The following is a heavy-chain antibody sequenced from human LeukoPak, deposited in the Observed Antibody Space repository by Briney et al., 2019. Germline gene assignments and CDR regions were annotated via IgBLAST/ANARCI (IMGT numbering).Heavy chain of an antibody. CDR3: ARIGGSGYFQH. CDR1: GDSISNYY. Sequence: SETLSLTCTVSGDSISNYYWSWIRQPPGKGLEWIGYIYYSGSTNYNPSLKSRVTISVDTSKNQFSLRLSSVTAADTAVYFCARIGGSGYFQHWGQGTLVTVSS. D-gene: IGHD6-19*01. CDR2: IYYSGST. J-gene: IGHJ1*01. V-gene: IGHV4-59*01.